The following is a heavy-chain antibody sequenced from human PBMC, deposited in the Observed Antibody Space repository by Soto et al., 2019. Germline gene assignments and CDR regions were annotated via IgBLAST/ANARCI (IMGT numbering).Heavy chain of an antibody. CDR2: TIPMFGTA. D-gene: IGHD2-21*02. V-gene: IGHV1-69*06. CDR3: ARVRCGADCYVLDY. J-gene: IGHJ4*02. Sequence: QVQLVQSGAEVKKPGSSVKVSCKASGGTFSSFPISWVRQAPGHGLEWMGGTIPMFGTADYAQKFQGRVTITADKSTSTAYMELNSLRSDDTAVYYCARVRCGADCYVLDYWGQGTLVTVSS. CDR1: GGTFSSFP.